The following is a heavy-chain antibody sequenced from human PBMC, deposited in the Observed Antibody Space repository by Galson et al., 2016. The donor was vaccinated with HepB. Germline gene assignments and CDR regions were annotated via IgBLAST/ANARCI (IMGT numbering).Heavy chain of an antibody. Sequence: SETLSLTCTVSGGPISPYFWSWIRRPPGKGLEWIAYIYFSGATNYNPSLKSRVTISLDTSKGQFSLKVTSVTAADSAVDFCARSYGGYAFDIWGQGTMVTVSS. V-gene: IGHV4-59*01. CDR3: ARSYGGYAFDI. CDR1: GGPISPYF. CDR2: IYFSGAT. J-gene: IGHJ3*02. D-gene: IGHD4-23*01.